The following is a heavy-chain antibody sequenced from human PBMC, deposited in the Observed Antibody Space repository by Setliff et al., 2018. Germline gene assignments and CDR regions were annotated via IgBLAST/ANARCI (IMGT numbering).Heavy chain of an antibody. CDR1: GGSISSYY. V-gene: IGHV4-59*01. D-gene: IGHD2-15*01. Sequence: SETLSLTCTVSGGSISSYYWSWIRQPPGKGLEWIGYIYYSGSTNHNPSLKSRVTISVDTSKNQFSLKLSSVTAADTAVYYCARDRGGGWIYYFDYWGQGTLVTVSS. CDR2: IYYSGST. CDR3: ARDRGGGWIYYFDY. J-gene: IGHJ4*02.